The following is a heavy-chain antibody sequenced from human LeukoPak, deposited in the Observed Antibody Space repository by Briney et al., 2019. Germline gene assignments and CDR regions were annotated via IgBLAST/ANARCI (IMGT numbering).Heavy chain of an antibody. CDR3: ARARIVGAEFYYFDY. J-gene: IGHJ4*02. Sequence: GGSLSLSCAASGFTFSSYSMNWVRQAPGKGLEWVSHISSSSSSIYYADSVKGRFTISRDNAKNSLYLQMNSLRDEDTAVYYCARARIVGAEFYYFDYWGQRTLVTVSS. CDR1: GFTFSSYS. V-gene: IGHV3-48*02. CDR2: ISSSSSSI. D-gene: IGHD1-26*01.